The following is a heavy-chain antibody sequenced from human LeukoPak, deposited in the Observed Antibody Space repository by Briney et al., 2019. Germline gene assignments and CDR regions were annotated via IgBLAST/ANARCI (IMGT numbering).Heavy chain of an antibody. J-gene: IGHJ3*02. CDR1: GFTFRSYD. V-gene: IGHV3-23*01. D-gene: IGHD4-17*01. Sequence: GGSLRLSCAASGFTFRSYDMHWVRQATGKGLEWVSGISGSGGRAHYADSVRGRFTISRDNSKNTLSLQMNSLRAEDTAVYYCAKVFMSYGDYDAFDIWGQGTMVTVSS. CDR2: ISGSGGRA. CDR3: AKVFMSYGDYDAFDI.